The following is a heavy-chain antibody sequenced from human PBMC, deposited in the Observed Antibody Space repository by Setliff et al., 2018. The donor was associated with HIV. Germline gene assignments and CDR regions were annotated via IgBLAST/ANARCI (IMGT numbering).Heavy chain of an antibody. CDR3: ARDQGLTVTHSDDAFDI. V-gene: IGHV1-69*10. CDR1: GGTFSSYA. CDR2: IIPILGIA. J-gene: IGHJ3*02. D-gene: IGHD4-17*01. Sequence: GASVKVSCKASGGTFSSYAISWVRQAPGQGLEWMGGIIPILGIANYAQKFQGRVTITADKSTSTAYMELSSLRSEDTAVYYCARDQGLTVTHSDDAFDIWGQGTMVTVSS.